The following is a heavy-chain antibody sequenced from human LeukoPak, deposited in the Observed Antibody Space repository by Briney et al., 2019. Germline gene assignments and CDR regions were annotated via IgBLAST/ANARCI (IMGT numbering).Heavy chain of an antibody. J-gene: IGHJ3*02. CDR2: IYPYSGDT. CDR3: ARDRNSGSSLDI. Sequence: ASVKVSCKASGYTFTGNYINWVRQAPGQGLEWMGWIYPYSGDTNYAQNFQGRVTMTRDTSISTAYMELSSLKSDDTAVYYCARDRNSGSSLDIWGQGTMLTVSS. D-gene: IGHD6-6*01. CDR1: GYTFTGNY. V-gene: IGHV1-2*02.